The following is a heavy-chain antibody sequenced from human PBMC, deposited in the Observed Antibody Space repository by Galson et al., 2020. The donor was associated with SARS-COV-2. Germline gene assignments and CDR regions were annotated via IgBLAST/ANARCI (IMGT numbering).Heavy chain of an antibody. Sequence: GESLKISCAASGFTLGTYWMTWVRQAPGKGLEWVANIKQDGSDRDYVDSVKGRSAISSDYAKNSLYLQMNSLRVEDTAVYYCARDQDGYNDFWGRGTLVAVSS. CDR2: IKQDGSDR. V-gene: IGHV3-7*01. CDR1: GFTLGTYW. D-gene: IGHD5-18*01. CDR3: ARDQDGYNDF. J-gene: IGHJ4*02.